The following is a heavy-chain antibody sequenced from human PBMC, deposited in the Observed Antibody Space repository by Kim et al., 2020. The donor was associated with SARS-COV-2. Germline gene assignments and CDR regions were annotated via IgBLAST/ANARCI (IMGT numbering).Heavy chain of an antibody. Sequence: ADPGKGRFTNSRDNAKNSLYLQMNSLGAEDTAVYYCARAYSSGWAYFDYWGQGTLVTVSS. V-gene: IGHV3-21*01. D-gene: IGHD6-19*01. CDR3: ARAYSSGWAYFDY. J-gene: IGHJ4*02.